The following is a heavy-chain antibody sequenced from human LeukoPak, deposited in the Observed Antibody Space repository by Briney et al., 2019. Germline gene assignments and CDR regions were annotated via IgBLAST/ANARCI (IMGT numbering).Heavy chain of an antibody. J-gene: IGHJ4*02. CDR1: GFTVGSNY. Sequence: GGSLRLSCAASGFTVGSNYMNWVRQAPGKGLEWVSFIRSSSSYIYYADSVKGRFTISRDNAKNSLYLQMNSLRAEDTAVYYCARPGIAVAGEFFDYWGQGTLVTVSS. CDR3: ARPGIAVAGEFFDY. V-gene: IGHV3-21*01. D-gene: IGHD6-19*01. CDR2: IRSSSSYI.